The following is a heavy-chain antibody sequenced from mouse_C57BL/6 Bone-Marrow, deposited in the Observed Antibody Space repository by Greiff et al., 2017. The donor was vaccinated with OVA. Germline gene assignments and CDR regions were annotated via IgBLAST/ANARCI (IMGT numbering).Heavy chain of an antibody. CDR2: ISSGSSTI. D-gene: IGHD2-3*01. CDR1: GFTFSDYG. CDR3: ARDGYPYYFDY. V-gene: IGHV5-17*01. J-gene: IGHJ2*01. Sequence: DVMLVESGGGLVKPGGSLKLSCAASGFTFSDYGMHWVRQAPEKGLEWVAYISSGSSTIYYADTVKGRFTISRANAKNTLFLQMTSLRSEDTAMYYCARDGYPYYFDYWGQGTTLTVSS.